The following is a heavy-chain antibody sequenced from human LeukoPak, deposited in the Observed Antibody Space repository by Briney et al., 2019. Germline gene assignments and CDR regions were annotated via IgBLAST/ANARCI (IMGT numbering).Heavy chain of an antibody. D-gene: IGHD5-18*01. CDR3: AKMYIVDTASNEGY. CDR1: GYTFTSYG. Sequence: ASVKVSCKASGYTFTSYGISWVRQAPGQGLEWMGWISAYNGNTNYAQKLQGRVTMTTDTSTSTAYMELRSLRSDDTAVYYCAKMYIVDTASNEGYWGQGTLVTVPS. CDR2: ISAYNGNT. V-gene: IGHV1-18*01. J-gene: IGHJ4*02.